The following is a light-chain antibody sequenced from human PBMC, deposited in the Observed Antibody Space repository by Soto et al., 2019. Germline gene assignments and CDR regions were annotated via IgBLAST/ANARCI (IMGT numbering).Light chain of an antibody. V-gene: IGKV1-5*03. J-gene: IGKJ2*01. CDR1: QSISSW. CDR2: KAS. CDR3: QHNNSS. Sequence: DIRMTQSPSTLSASVGDRVTITCRASQSISSWLAWYQQKPGKAPKLLIYKASSLEGGVPSRFSGSGSGTEFTLNIRSLQRDDFATYYYQHNNSSFGQGTKLEI.